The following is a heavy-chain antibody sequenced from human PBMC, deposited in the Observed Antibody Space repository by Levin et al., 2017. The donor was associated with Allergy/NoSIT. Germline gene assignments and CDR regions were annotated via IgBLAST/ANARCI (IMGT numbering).Heavy chain of an antibody. V-gene: IGHV4-4*07. D-gene: IGHD2-2*01. Sequence: SQTLSLTCTVSGGSISSSYWSWLRQPAGKGLEWIGRIYTSGSTNYNPSLKSRVTMSVDTSKNQFSLKLSSVTAADTAVYYCARDNIVVVPAAIWDWFDPWGQGTLVTVSS. CDR2: IYTSGST. CDR3: ARDNIVVVPAAIWDWFDP. CDR1: GGSISSSY. J-gene: IGHJ5*02.